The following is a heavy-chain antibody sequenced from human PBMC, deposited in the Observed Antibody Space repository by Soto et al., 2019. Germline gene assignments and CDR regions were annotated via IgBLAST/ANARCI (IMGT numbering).Heavy chain of an antibody. Sequence: GGSLRLSCAASAFTFSSYSVNWVRQAPGKGLEWVSSISSSSSYIYYADSVKGRFTISRDNAKNSLYLQMNSLRAEDTAVYYCARGAVAGPGYWFDPWGQGTLVTVSS. D-gene: IGHD6-19*01. V-gene: IGHV3-21*01. CDR2: ISSSSSYI. CDR3: ARGAVAGPGYWFDP. J-gene: IGHJ5*02. CDR1: AFTFSSYS.